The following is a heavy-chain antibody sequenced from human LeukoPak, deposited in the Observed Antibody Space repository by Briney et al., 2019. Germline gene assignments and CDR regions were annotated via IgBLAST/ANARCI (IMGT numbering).Heavy chain of an antibody. CDR3: ARTTSDMVRGVMSNWFDP. CDR1: GGSISSNSYY. D-gene: IGHD3-10*01. CDR2: IYHIGTT. Sequence: SETLSLTCAVAGGSISSNSYYWGWIRQPPVKGLEWIGNIYHIGTTYYNPSLKSRVTLSVDTSKNQFSLNLSSVTAADTAVYYCARTTSDMVRGVMSNWFDPWGQGTLVTVSS. V-gene: IGHV4-39*07. J-gene: IGHJ5*02.